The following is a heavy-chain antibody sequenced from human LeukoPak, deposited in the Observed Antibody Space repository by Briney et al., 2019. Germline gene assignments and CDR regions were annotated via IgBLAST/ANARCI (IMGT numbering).Heavy chain of an antibody. V-gene: IGHV4-39*01. D-gene: IGHD3-22*01. CDR3: ARHRDFHDSSGYLPAFDV. J-gene: IGHJ3*01. Sequence: KPSESLSLTCIVSGDFISTSSDYWGWIRQPPGKGLEWIGSICYTGSTHYKPSLRGRVTISVDTTNNQFSLRLSSVTAADTAMYYCARHRDFHDSSGYLPAFDVWGQGRLINVSS. CDR2: ICYTGST. CDR1: GDFISTSSDY.